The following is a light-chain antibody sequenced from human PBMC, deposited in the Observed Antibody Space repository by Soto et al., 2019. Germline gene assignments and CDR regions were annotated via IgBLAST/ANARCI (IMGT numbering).Light chain of an antibody. CDR3: QQYGRFPPVT. CDR1: QSFTNNY. Sequence: EIVLTQSPGTLSLSPGERATLSCRASQSFTNNYLAWYQLKSGQAPRLLIYGASSRAAGIPDMFSGSASGTDFTLTISRLEPEDFAVYYCQQYGRFPPVTFGGGTKVEIK. V-gene: IGKV3-20*01. J-gene: IGKJ4*01. CDR2: GAS.